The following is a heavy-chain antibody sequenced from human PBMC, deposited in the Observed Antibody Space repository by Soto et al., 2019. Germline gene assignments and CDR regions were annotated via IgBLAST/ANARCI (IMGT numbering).Heavy chain of an antibody. J-gene: IGHJ4*01. Sequence: SEALCLPLTGSGDFMSLNRYFVARILHAPGKGMEWIGSMYYSGSPYNNPSLKSRVTMSVDTPKKQFSLILSSVTAADTAVYYCAAMLIVGATPYYFEYWDEGNLVTVSS. CDR3: AAMLIVGATPYYFEY. V-gene: IGHV4-39*01. CDR2: MYYSGSP. D-gene: IGHD1-26*01. CDR1: GDFMSLNRYF.